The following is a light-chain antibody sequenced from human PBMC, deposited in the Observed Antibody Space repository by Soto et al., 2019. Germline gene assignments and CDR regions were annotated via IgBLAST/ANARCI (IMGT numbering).Light chain of an antibody. V-gene: IGKV3-11*01. J-gene: IGKJ2*01. CDR2: DAS. CDR1: QSVGSF. Sequence: ETVLTQSPATLPLSPGERATLSCRASQSVGSFLAWYQQKVGQAPRLLIYDASNRAAGIPDRFSGSGSGTDFTLTISSLEPEDFVIYYCQQRSTWPYTFGQGTKLEI. CDR3: QQRSTWPYT.